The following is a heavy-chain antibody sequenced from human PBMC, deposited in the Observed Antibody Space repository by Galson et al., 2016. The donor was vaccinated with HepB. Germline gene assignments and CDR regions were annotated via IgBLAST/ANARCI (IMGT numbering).Heavy chain of an antibody. Sequence: TLSLTCTVSGGSISSGGYHWTWIRQHPGKGLEWIGNIYYSGSTYYNPSLQSRGIISVDRSKNQFSLKLRSVTAADTAGYYCAREALGNLWSGYRYYGMDGWGQGTPVTVSS. V-gene: IGHV4-31*03. CDR3: AREALGNLWSGYRYYGMDG. CDR2: IYYSGST. J-gene: IGHJ6*02. CDR1: GGSISSGGYH. D-gene: IGHD3-3*01.